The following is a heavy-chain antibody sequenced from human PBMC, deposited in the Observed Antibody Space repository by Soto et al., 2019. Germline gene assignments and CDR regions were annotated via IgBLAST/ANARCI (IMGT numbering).Heavy chain of an antibody. Sequence: QVQLVQSGAEVKKPGASVKVSCKASGYTFINYYMHWVRQAPGQGLEGRGIINPNGGRKTYAQTFQGRVTLTRDTSTNTVNMELSSLRSEDTAVYYCAREKWLVRRNDPFDIWGQGTMVTVSS. J-gene: IGHJ3*02. CDR2: INPNGGRK. V-gene: IGHV1-46*01. CDR3: AREKWLVRRNDPFDI. D-gene: IGHD6-19*01. CDR1: GYTFINYY.